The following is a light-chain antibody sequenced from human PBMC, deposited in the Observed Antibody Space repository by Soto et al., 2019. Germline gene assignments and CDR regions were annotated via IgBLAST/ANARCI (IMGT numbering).Light chain of an antibody. CDR2: GAS. Sequence: EIVLTQSPGTLSLSPGERATLSCRASQSVSSTYLAWYQQKPGQAPRLLIYGASSRATGIPDRFSGGGSGTDFTLTSSRVEPEDFAVYYCQQCGSSPWTFGQGTKVEIK. CDR3: QQCGSSPWT. V-gene: IGKV3-20*01. CDR1: QSVSSTY. J-gene: IGKJ1*01.